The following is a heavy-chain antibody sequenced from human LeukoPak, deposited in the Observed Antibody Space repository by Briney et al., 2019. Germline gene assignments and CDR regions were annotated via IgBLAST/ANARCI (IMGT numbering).Heavy chain of an antibody. CDR3: ARDLDYYDSSGYYKNDY. Sequence: ASVKVSCKASGYTFTGYYMHWVRQAPGQGLEWMGWINPNSGGTNYAQKFQGRVTMTRDTSISTAYMELSRLRSDDTAVYYCARDLDYYDSSGYYKNDYWGQGTLVTVSS. CDR2: INPNSGGT. V-gene: IGHV1-2*02. CDR1: GYTFTGYY. J-gene: IGHJ4*02. D-gene: IGHD3-22*01.